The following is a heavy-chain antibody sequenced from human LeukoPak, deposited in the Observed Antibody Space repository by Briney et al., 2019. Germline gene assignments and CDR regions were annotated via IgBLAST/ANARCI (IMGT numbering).Heavy chain of an antibody. CDR3: ASEVVQYSYYGMDV. CDR2: IWYDGSNK. CDR1: GFTFSSYG. Sequence: GRSLRLSCAASGFTFSSYGMHWVRQAPGKGLEWAAVIWYDGSNKYYADSVKGRFTISRDNSKNTLYLQMNSLRAEDTAVYYCASEVVQYSYYGMDVWGQGTTVTVSS. V-gene: IGHV3-33*01. D-gene: IGHD2-8*01. J-gene: IGHJ6*02.